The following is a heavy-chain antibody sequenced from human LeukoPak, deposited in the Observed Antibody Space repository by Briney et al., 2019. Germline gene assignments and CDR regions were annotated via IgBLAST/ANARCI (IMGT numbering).Heavy chain of an antibody. CDR3: ARRAYSSGYYFFDF. J-gene: IGHJ4*02. D-gene: IGHD3-22*01. V-gene: IGHV4-59*01. CDR2: IYHSGST. Sequence: PSETLSLTCTVSGGSISSYYWSWLRQPPGKGPEWIGYIYHSGSTNYNPSLKSRVTISIDTSKNQFSLKLSSVTAADTAVYYCARRAYSSGYYFFDFWGQGTLVTVSS. CDR1: GGSISSYY.